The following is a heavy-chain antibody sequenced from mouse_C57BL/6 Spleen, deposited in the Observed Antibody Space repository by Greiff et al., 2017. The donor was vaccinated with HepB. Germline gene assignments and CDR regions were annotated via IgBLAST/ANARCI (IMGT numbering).Heavy chain of an antibody. Sequence: EVKVVESGGGLVKPGGSLKLSCAASGFTFSDYGMHWVRQAPEKGLEWVAYISSGSSTIYYADTVKSRFTISRDNAKNTLFLQMTSLRSEDTAMYYCARPGYYGSSLYYAMDYWGQGTSVTVSS. V-gene: IGHV5-17*01. CDR2: ISSGSSTI. D-gene: IGHD1-1*01. CDR3: ARPGYYGSSLYYAMDY. CDR1: GFTFSDYG. J-gene: IGHJ4*01.